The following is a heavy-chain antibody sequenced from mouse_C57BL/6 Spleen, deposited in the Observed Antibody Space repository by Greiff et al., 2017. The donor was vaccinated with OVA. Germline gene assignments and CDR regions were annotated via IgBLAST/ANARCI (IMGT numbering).Heavy chain of an antibody. CDR1: GYAFSSSW. CDR2: IYPGDGDT. Sequence: VKLMESGPELVKPGASVKISCKASGYAFSSSWMNWVKQRPGKGLEWIGRIYPGDGDTNYNGKFKGKATLTADKSSSTAYMQLSSLTSEDSAVYFCARLWSRSYAMDYWGQGTSVTVSS. D-gene: IGHD1-1*02. V-gene: IGHV1-82*01. CDR3: ARLWSRSYAMDY. J-gene: IGHJ4*01.